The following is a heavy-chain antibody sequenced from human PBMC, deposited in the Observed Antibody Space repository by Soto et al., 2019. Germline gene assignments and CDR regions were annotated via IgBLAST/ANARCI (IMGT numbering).Heavy chain of an antibody. Sequence: PSETLSLTCAVYGGSFSGYYWSWIRQPPGKGLEWIGEINHSGSTNYNPSLKSRVTISVDTSKNQFSLKLSSVTAADTAVYYCARAVILATSAYNWFYPWGQGTLVTVSS. J-gene: IGHJ5*02. V-gene: IGHV4-34*01. D-gene: IGHD5-12*01. CDR1: GGSFSGYY. CDR2: INHSGST. CDR3: ARAVILATSAYNWFYP.